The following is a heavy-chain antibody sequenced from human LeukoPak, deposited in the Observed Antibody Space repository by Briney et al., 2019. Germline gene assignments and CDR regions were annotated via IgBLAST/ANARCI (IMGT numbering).Heavy chain of an antibody. CDR3: ARGTHIRGVTRPIDF. V-gene: IGHV1-46*01. CDR1: GYTFSSYY. Sequence: ASVKVSCKAYGYTFSSYYLHWVRQAPGQGLDWMGIITPSGGSTTYAQKFQGRVTMTRDTSTSTVYMELSSLRSEDTAVYYCARGTHIRGVTRPIDFWGQGTLVTVSS. CDR2: ITPSGGST. J-gene: IGHJ4*02. D-gene: IGHD3-10*01.